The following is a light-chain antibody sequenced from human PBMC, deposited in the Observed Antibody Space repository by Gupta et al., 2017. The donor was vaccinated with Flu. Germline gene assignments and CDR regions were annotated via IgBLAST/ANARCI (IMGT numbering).Light chain of an antibody. Sequence: QLVLTQSPSASASLGASVKLTCTLSSGHSKSAIAWHQQQPAKGSRFVMQLHSDGSHSTGAVSRDRFSGYISGAESHPTIASRQADDEGDYYCQTWGTGLEVFGGGTKLTVL. V-gene: IGLV4-69*01. CDR1: SGHSKSA. CDR2: LHSDGSH. J-gene: IGLJ3*02. CDR3: QTWGTGLEV.